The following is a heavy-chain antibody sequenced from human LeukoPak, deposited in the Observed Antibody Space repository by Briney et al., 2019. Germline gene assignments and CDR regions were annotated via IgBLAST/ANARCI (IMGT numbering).Heavy chain of an antibody. CDR2: VKPDGGDK. Sequence: GGSLRLSCAASGFTFSSHWMTWVRQAPGKGLQWVASVKPDGGDKYYVDSVKGRFIISRDNAKNSLFLQMSSLQAEDMAVYYCARHSDRRDVFWGQGSLVTVSS. J-gene: IGHJ4*02. V-gene: IGHV3-7*05. CDR1: GFTFSSHW. CDR3: ARHSDRRDVF.